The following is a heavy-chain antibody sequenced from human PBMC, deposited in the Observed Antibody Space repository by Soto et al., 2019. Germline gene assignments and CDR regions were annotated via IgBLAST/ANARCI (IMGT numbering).Heavy chain of an antibody. J-gene: IGHJ4*02. D-gene: IGHD6-13*01. CDR3: AKVLSELVPRYFDT. CDR2: ITPGGGIT. V-gene: IGHV1-46*01. CDR1: GYTFTTYD. Sequence: QVQLVQSGAEVKKPGASVRASCKASGYTFTTYDIHWVRQAPGLGLEWMGIITPGGGITSYAQKFKGRITMTRDTSTSTVYMELSSLRSEDTAMYYCAKVLSELVPRYFDTWGQGTLVTVSS.